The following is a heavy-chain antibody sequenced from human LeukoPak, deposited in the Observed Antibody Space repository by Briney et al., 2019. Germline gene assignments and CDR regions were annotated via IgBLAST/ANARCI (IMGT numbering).Heavy chain of an antibody. V-gene: IGHV1-46*01. Sequence: ASVKVSFKASGYTFTNYYIHWVRQAPGQGLEWAGIINPSGGSTSYAQKFQGRVTMTRDTSTSTVYMELSSLRSEDTAVYYCAREGPYSDSSRSRFDYWGQGTLVTVSS. J-gene: IGHJ4*02. D-gene: IGHD6-6*01. CDR1: GYTFTNYY. CDR3: AREGPYSDSSRSRFDY. CDR2: INPSGGST.